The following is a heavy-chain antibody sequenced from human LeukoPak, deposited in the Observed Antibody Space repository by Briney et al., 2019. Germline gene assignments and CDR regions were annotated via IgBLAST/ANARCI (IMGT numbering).Heavy chain of an antibody. CDR3: ARGWELDS. D-gene: IGHD1-26*01. J-gene: IGHJ4*02. V-gene: IGHV1-18*01. CDR2: THSYNGNT. CDR1: GYTFTNYV. Sequence: ASVKVSCKASGYTFTNYVISWVRQAPGQGLEWMGWTHSYNGNTNYAQKLQGRVTMTTDTSTSTAYMELRRLKPDDTAVYYCARGWELDSWGQGTLVTVSS.